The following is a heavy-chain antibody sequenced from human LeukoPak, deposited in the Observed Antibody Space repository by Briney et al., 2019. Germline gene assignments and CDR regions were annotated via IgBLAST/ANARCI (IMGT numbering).Heavy chain of an antibody. CDR3: VREDVLVPAAGAFDI. CDR2: IIPIFGTA. D-gene: IGHD2-2*01. CDR1: GYTFTRYG. Sequence: SVKVSCKASGYTFTRYGISWVRQAPGQGLEWMGGIIPIFGTANYAQKFQGRVTITTDESTSTAYMELSSLRSEDTAVYYCVREDVLVPAAGAFDIWGQGTMVTVSS. J-gene: IGHJ3*02. V-gene: IGHV1-69*05.